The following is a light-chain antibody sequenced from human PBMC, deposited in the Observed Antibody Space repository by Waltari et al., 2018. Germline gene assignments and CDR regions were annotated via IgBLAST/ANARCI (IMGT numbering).Light chain of an antibody. J-gene: IGLJ2*01. Sequence: QSVLTQPPSVSGTPGQRVTISCSGSISNIACNSVNWYQQVPGKAPKLLIYNYRQRPSGVSDRFSGTKSDSSASLAISGLRSEDEAHYYCATWDANLNGVVFGGGTKLTVL. CDR2: NYR. V-gene: IGLV1-44*01. CDR1: ISNIACNS. CDR3: ATWDANLNGVV.